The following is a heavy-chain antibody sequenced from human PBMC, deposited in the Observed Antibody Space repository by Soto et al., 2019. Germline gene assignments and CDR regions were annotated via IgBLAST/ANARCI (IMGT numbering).Heavy chain of an antibody. D-gene: IGHD1-26*01. CDR1: GASITSNNW. J-gene: IGHJ4*02. V-gene: IGHV4-4*02. Sequence: QVQLQESGPGLVKPSGTLSLTCAVSGASITSNNWWSWVRHPPGKGLEWIGEIFHSGSTYYNPSLKTRLTISVDKSKNQFSLKLSSVTAADTAVYYCARVYSGSYSDSWGRGTLVTVSS. CDR2: IFHSGST. CDR3: ARVYSGSYSDS.